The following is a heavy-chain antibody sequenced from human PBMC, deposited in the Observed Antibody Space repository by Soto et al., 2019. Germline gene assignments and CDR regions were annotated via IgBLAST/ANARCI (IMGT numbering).Heavy chain of an antibody. V-gene: IGHV4-30-4*01. CDR3: ARSRITMVRGTRAAAGFDY. CDR2: IYSTGST. CDR1: GGSISSGDYY. Sequence: PSETLSLTCTVSGGSISSGDYYWSWIRQPPGKGLEWIGYIYSTGSTYYNPSLKSRVTISVDTYKNQFSLKLSSVTAADTAVYYCARSRITMVRGTRAAAGFDYWGQGPLVTVSS. D-gene: IGHD3-10*01. J-gene: IGHJ4*02.